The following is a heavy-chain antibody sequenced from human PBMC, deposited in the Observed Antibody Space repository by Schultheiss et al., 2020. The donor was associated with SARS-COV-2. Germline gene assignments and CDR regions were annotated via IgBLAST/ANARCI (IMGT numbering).Heavy chain of an antibody. CDR3: AREQVSIDYYYYGMDV. CDR2: IYSGGST. J-gene: IGHJ6*02. Sequence: GGSLRLSCAASGFTFSNAWMSWVRQAPGKGLEWVSVIYSGGSTYYADSVKGRFTISRDNSKNTLYLQMNSLRAEDTAVYYCAREQVSIDYYYYGMDVWGQGTTVTVSS. V-gene: IGHV3-66*01. D-gene: IGHD2-21*01. CDR1: GFTFSNAW.